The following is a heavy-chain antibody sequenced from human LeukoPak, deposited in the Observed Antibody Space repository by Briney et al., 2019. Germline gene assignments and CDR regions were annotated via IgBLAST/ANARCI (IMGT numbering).Heavy chain of an antibody. CDR3: VRSLQGRY. CDR1: GFTFRNYN. V-gene: IGHV3-21*05. CDR2: TSDRGSYM. J-gene: IGHJ4*02. Sequence: PGGSLRLSCAASGFTFRNYNMIWVRQAPGKGLEWVAYTSDRGSYMFYADSVKGRFSISRDNGNNSLYLQMNSLRVEDTAVYYCVRSLQGRYWGQGTLVTVSS.